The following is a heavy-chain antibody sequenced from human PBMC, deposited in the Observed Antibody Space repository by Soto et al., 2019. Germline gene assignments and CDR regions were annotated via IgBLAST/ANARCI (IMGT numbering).Heavy chain of an antibody. CDR3: ARRTRAAMVRFDP. V-gene: IGHV4-34*01. CDR1: GGSFSGYY. Sequence: QVQLQQWGAGLLKPSETLSLTCAVYGGSFSGYYWSWIRQPPGKGLEWIGEINHSGSTNYNPSLKSRVTISVDTSKNQFSLKLSSETSADTAVYYCARRTRAAMVRFDPWGQGTLVTVSS. CDR2: INHSGST. J-gene: IGHJ5*02. D-gene: IGHD2-2*01.